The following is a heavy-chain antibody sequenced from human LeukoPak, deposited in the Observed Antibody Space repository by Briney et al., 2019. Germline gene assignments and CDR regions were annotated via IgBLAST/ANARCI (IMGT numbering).Heavy chain of an antibody. CDR2: ISGSGRRT. CDR3: ARGLAMVTS. CDR1: GFTFSSYW. V-gene: IGHV3-23*01. J-gene: IGHJ5*02. Sequence: GGSLRLSCAASGFTFSSYWMHWVRQAPGKGLQWVSGISGSGRRTYYADSVRGRFTISRDDSKTTLYLQMNSLSAADTAMYYCARGLAMVTSWGQGSLVTVFS. D-gene: IGHD5-18*01.